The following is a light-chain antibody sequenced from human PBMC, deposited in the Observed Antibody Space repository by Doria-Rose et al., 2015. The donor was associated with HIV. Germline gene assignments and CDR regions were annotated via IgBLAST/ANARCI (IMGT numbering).Light chain of an antibody. CDR3: HQYGTSWT. CDR2: DGS. J-gene: IGKJ1*01. CDR1: QSFSSTC. Sequence: EIVMTQSPGTLSLSPGERATLSRRASQSFSSTCLAWYQQKPGQAPSLLIYDGSTRATGVPDRFSASGSGTDFALTINRLEPEDFALYYCHQYGTSWTFGQGTKVEI. V-gene: IGKV3-20*01.